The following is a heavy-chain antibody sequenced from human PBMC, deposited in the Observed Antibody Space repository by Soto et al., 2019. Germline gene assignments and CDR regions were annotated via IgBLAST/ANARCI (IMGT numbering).Heavy chain of an antibody. CDR2: MNPNSGNT. V-gene: IGHV1-8*02. Sequence: ASVKVSCKASGGTFSSYAISWVRQAPGQGLEWMGWMNPNSGNTGYAQKFQGRVTMTRNTSISTAYMELSSLRSEDTAVYYCARGINYLNIDYWGQGTLVTVSS. CDR3: ARGINYLNIDY. CDR1: GGTFSSYA. J-gene: IGHJ4*02. D-gene: IGHD1-7*01.